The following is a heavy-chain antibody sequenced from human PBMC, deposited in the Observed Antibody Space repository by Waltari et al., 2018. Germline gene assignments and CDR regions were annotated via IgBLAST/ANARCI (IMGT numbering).Heavy chain of an antibody. CDR3: ARGGRGSGWYGGY. V-gene: IGHV4-34*01. CDR2: INHSGST. CDR1: GGSFSGYY. Sequence: QVQLQQWGAGLLKPSETLSLTCAVNGGSFSGYYWSWIRQPPGKGLEWIGEINHSGSTNYTPTLKSRVTISGDTSKNQFSLKLSSVTAADTAVYYCARGGRGSGWYGGYWGQGTLVTVSS. D-gene: IGHD6-19*01. J-gene: IGHJ4*02.